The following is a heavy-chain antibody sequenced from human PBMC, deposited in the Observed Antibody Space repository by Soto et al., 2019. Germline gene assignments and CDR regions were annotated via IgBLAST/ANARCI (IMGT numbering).Heavy chain of an antibody. J-gene: IGHJ4*02. CDR1: GFTVSSNY. CDR2: IYSGGST. Sequence: GGSLRLSCAASGFTVSSNYMSWVRQAPGKGLEWVSVIYSGGSTYYADSVKGRFTISRDNSKNTLYLQMNSLRAEDTAVYYCARFGGDWGTYYFDYWGQGTLVTVSS. D-gene: IGHD2-21*02. V-gene: IGHV3-66*01. CDR3: ARFGGDWGTYYFDY.